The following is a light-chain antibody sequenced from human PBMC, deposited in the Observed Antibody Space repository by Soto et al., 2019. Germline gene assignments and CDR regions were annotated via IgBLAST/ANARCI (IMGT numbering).Light chain of an antibody. J-gene: IGKJ2*01. CDR2: AAS. V-gene: IGKV1-39*01. Sequence: DIQMTQSPSSLPASVGDRVTITCRASQSITNYLNWYQQRPGKAPKLLIHAASNLQSGVPSRFSGSGSETDFSLTISSLQPEDFATYYCQQSYSAPRTFGQGTKVEIK. CDR1: QSITNY. CDR3: QQSYSAPRT.